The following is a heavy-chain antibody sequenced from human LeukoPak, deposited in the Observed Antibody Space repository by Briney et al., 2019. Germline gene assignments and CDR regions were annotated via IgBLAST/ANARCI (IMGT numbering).Heavy chain of an antibody. Sequence: SVKVSCKASGGTFSSYAISWVRQAPGQGLEWMGGIIPIFGTANYAQKFQGRVTITTDESTSTAYIELSSLRSEDTAVYYCARGKGQQLADDAFDIWGQGTMVTVSS. CDR2: IIPIFGTA. V-gene: IGHV1-69*05. J-gene: IGHJ3*02. D-gene: IGHD6-13*01. CDR1: GGTFSSYA. CDR3: ARGKGQQLADDAFDI.